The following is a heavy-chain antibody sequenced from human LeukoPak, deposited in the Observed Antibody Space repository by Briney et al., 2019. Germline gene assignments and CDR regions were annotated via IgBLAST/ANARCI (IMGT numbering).Heavy chain of an antibody. CDR2: ISAYNGNT. D-gene: IGHD1-1*01. J-gene: IGHJ4*02. Sequence: ASVKVSCKASGYTFTSYGISWVRQAPGQGLEWMRWISAYNGNTNYAQKFQGRVTITADKSTSTAYMELSSLRSEDTAVYYCARSTNWNLDDYWGQGTLVTVSS. V-gene: IGHV1-18*01. CDR1: GYTFTSYG. CDR3: ARSTNWNLDDY.